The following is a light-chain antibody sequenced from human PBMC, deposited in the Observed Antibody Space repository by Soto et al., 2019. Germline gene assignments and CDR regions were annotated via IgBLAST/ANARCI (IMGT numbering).Light chain of an antibody. Sequence: EVVLTPSPGTLSLSPVEKSTLSCRASQSVSSNLAWYQQKPGQAPRLLIYGASTRATGIPARFSGSGSGTEFTLTISSLQSEDFAVYYCQKYGSSPRTCGQGTTGDIK. V-gene: IGKV3-15*01. CDR1: QSVSSN. J-gene: IGKJ1*01. CDR2: GAS. CDR3: QKYGSSPRT.